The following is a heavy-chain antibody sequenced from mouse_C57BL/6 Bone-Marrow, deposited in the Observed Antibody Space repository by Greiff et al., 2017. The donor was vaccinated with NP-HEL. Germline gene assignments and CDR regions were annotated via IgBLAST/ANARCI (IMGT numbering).Heavy chain of an antibody. V-gene: IGHV1-50*01. J-gene: IGHJ2*01. D-gene: IGHD1-1*01. Sequence: QVQLQQPGAELVKPGASVKLSCKASGYTITSYWMQWVKQRPGQGLEWIGEIDPSDSYTNYNQKFKGKATLTVDTSSSTAYMQLSSLTSEDSAVYYCARSGITTVVDYWGQGTTLTVSS. CDR3: ARSGITTVVDY. CDR2: IDPSDSYT. CDR1: GYTITSYW.